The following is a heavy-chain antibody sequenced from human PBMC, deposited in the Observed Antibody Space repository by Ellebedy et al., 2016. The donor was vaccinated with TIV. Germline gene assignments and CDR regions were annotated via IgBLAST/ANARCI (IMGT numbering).Heavy chain of an antibody. Sequence: PGGSLRLSCAASGFTFSDYYMSWIRQAPGKGLEWVSYISSSSSYTNYTDSVKGRFTISRDNAKNSLYLQMNSLRAEDTAVYYCARAKSPEGPFDYWGQGTLVTVSS. V-gene: IGHV3-11*03. CDR2: ISSSSSYT. CDR3: ARAKSPEGPFDY. CDR1: GFTFSDYY. J-gene: IGHJ4*02.